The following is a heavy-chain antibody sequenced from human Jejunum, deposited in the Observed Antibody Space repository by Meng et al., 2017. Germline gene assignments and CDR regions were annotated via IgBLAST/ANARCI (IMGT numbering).Heavy chain of an antibody. Sequence: QVQLEESGPGLFKLSGAQSLTFAVSGDSISTNWWNWVRQPPGKGLEWIGEIYHSGAFNYNPSLRRRVTISVDKSKNQVSLKLDSLTAADTAVYYCARGAIGTRPFDYWGQGTLVTVSS. CDR1: GDSISTNW. J-gene: IGHJ4*02. CDR3: ARGAIGTRPFDY. CDR2: IYHSGAF. D-gene: IGHD2-21*01. V-gene: IGHV4-4*02.